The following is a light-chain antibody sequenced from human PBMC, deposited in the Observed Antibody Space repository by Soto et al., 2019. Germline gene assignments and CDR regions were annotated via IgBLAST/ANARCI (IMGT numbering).Light chain of an antibody. CDR2: EVS. Sequence: QSALTQPASVSGSPGQSITISCTGTSSDVGGYNYVSWYQQHPGKAPKLMIYEVSNRPSGVSHRFSGSKSGNTASLTISGLQAEDEADYYCSSYTSSRVHYVFGGGTKLTVL. CDR1: SSDVGGYNY. V-gene: IGLV2-14*01. J-gene: IGLJ2*01. CDR3: SSYTSSRVHYV.